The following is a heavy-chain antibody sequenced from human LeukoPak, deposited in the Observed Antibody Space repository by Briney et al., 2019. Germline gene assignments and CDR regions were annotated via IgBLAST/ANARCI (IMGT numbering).Heavy chain of an antibody. CDR1: GLTFSSYS. J-gene: IGHJ3*02. D-gene: IGHD6-13*01. CDR3: AREGSSSWDDSFDI. V-gene: IGHV3-21*01. CDR2: ISGSSSYI. Sequence: GGSLRLSCAASGLTFSSYSMNWVRQVPGKGLEWVSSISGSSSYIYYADSVKGRFTISRDNAKKSLWLQMNSLRAEDTAVYYCAREGSSSWDDSFDIWGQGTMVTVSS.